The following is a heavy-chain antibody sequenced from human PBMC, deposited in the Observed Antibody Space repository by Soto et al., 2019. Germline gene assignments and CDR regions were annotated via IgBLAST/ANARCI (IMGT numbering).Heavy chain of an antibody. V-gene: IGHV2-26*01. CDR2: IFSNDEK. Sequence: QVTLKESGPVLVKPTEPLTLTCTVSGFSLSNARMGVSWIRQPPGKALEWLAHIFSNDEKSYSTSLKSRLTISKDTSKSQVVLTMTNMDPVDTATYYCARGSGSRDAFDIWGQGTMVTVSS. D-gene: IGHD1-26*01. J-gene: IGHJ3*02. CDR1: GFSLSNARMG. CDR3: ARGSGSRDAFDI.